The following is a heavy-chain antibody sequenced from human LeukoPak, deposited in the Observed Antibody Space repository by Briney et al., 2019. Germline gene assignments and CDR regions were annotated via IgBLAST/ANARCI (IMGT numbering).Heavy chain of an antibody. CDR1: GFTFITFG. CDR3: ARAFRVVPADFDY. V-gene: IGHV3-66*01. CDR2: IYSGGST. Sequence: GGSLTLSCAASGFTFITFGFNWVRQAPGKGLEWVSVIYSGGSTYYADSVKGRFTISRDNSKNTLYLQMNSLRAEDTAVYYCARAFRVVPADFDYWGQGTLVTVSS. D-gene: IGHD2-2*01. J-gene: IGHJ4*02.